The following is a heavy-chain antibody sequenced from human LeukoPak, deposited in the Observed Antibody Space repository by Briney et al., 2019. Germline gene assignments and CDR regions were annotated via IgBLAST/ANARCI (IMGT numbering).Heavy chain of an antibody. J-gene: IGHJ5*02. D-gene: IGHD3-9*01. CDR2: INPNSGGT. CDR3: ARDAAEDPYYDILTGYYPINWFDP. Sequence: ASVKVYCKASGYTFTGYYMHRVRQAPGQGLEWMGRINPNSGGTNYAQKFQGRVTMTRDTSISTAYMELSRLRSEDTAVYYCARDAAEDPYYDILTGYYPINWFDPWGQGTLVTVSS. V-gene: IGHV1-2*06. CDR1: GYTFTGYY.